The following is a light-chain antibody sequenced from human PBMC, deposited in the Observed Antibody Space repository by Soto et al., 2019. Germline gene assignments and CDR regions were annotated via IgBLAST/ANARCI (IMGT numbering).Light chain of an antibody. J-gene: IGLJ2*01. CDR3: QSYDRSLSVV. CDR1: SSNIGAGYD. CDR2: DNN. V-gene: IGLV1-40*01. Sequence: QSALTQPPSVSGAPGQRVTISCTGSSSNIGAGYDVHWYQQLPGTAPKLLIYDNNNRPSGVPGRLSGSKSGTSASLAITGLQAEDEADYYCQSYDRSLSVVFGGGTKLTVL.